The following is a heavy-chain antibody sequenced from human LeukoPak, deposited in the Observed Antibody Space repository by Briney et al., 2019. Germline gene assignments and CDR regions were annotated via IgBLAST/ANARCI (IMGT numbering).Heavy chain of an antibody. J-gene: IGHJ4*02. CDR3: ARSPMRYCSSTSCNYFDY. Sequence: SETLSLTCTVSGGSINSGSYSWSWIRQPAGKGLEWIGRIYPSGNSNYNPSLKSRVTISVDTSKSQFSLILTSVTAADTAVYYCARSPMRYCSSTSCNYFDYWGQGTLVTVSS. CDR2: IYPSGNS. CDR1: GGSINSGSYS. V-gene: IGHV4-61*02. D-gene: IGHD2-2*01.